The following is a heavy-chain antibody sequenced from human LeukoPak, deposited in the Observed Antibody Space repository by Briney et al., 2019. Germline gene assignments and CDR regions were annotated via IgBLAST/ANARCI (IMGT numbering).Heavy chain of an antibody. J-gene: IGHJ4*02. CDR3: ARDRGYYFDY. CDR1: GGPISSGGYY. Sequence: PSETLSLTCTVSGGPISSGGYYWSWIRQHPGKGLEWIGYIYYSGSTYYNPSLKSRVTISVDTSKNQFSLKLSSVTAADTAVYYCARDRGYYFDYWGQGTLVTVSS. D-gene: IGHD5-24*01. V-gene: IGHV4-31*03. CDR2: IYYSGST.